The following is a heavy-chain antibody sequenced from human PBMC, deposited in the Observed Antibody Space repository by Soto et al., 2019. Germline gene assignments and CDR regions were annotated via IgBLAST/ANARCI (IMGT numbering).Heavy chain of an antibody. D-gene: IGHD1-20*01. V-gene: IGHV3-72*01. J-gene: IGHJ4*02. Sequence: EVQLVESGGGLVQPGGSLRVSCAASGFTFSDHFMDWVRQAPGKGLEWIGRIRNKGSSYSTEYAASVEGRFTISRDDSRNSLSLQMNSLKIEDTAVYYCTRDYNWANDYWGQGTLLTVSS. CDR1: GFTFSDHF. CDR3: TRDYNWANDY. CDR2: IRNKGSSYST.